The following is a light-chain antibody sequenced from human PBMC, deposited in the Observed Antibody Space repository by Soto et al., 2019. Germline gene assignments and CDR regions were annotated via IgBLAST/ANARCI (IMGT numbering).Light chain of an antibody. CDR1: QSVSSTY. J-gene: IGKJ1*01. V-gene: IGKV3-20*01. Sequence: EIVLTQSPGTLSLSPGERATLSCRASQSVSSTYLAWYQQKPGQAPRLLIYGASNRATGIPDRFSGSGSGTDFTLTISRLEPEDFAVYYCHQYGSSTWTFGQGIKVEIK. CDR3: HQYGSSTWT. CDR2: GAS.